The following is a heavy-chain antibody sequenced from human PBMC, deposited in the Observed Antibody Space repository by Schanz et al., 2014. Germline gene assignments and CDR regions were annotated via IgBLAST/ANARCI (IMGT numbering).Heavy chain of an antibody. D-gene: IGHD6-13*01. J-gene: IGHJ4*02. Sequence: EVQLLESGGGLVQPGGSLRLSCAGSGFTFSSYAMSWVRQTPGKGLEWVSVISGSGVTIYYADSVKGRFTISRDNLKNTVYLQMNSLRAGDTAVYYCARLDSSSWYPRYWGQGTLVTVSS. CDR3: ARLDSSSWYPRY. CDR1: GFTFSSYA. V-gene: IGHV3-23*01. CDR2: ISGSGVTI.